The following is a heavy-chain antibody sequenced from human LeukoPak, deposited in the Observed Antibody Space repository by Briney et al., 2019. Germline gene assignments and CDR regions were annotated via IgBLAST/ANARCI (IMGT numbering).Heavy chain of an antibody. V-gene: IGHV4-34*01. CDR2: INHSGST. Sequence: SETLSLTCAVYGGSFSGYYWSWIRHPPGKGLELIGEINHSGSTNYNPSLKSRVTISVDTSKNQFSLKLSSVTAADTAVYYCASPATADWDAFDIWGQGTMVTVSS. D-gene: IGHD3/OR15-3a*01. J-gene: IGHJ3*02. CDR1: GGSFSGYY. CDR3: ASPATADWDAFDI.